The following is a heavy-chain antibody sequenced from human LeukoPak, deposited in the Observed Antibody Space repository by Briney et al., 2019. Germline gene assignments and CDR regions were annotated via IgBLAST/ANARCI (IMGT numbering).Heavy chain of an antibody. D-gene: IGHD3-10*01. J-gene: IGHJ4*02. CDR3: AKDVSVMVRLFDY. V-gene: IGHV3-23*01. Sequence: PGRSLRLSCAASGFTFSSYAMSWVRQAPGKGLEWVSAISGSGGSTYYADSVKGRFTISRDNSKNTLYLQMNSLRAEDTAVYYCAKDVSVMVRLFDYWGQGTLVTVSS. CDR1: GFTFSSYA. CDR2: ISGSGGST.